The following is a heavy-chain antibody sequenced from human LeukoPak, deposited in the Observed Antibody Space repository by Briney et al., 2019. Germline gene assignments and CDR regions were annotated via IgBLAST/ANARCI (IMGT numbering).Heavy chain of an antibody. CDR2: INPNNGGT. J-gene: IGHJ4*02. Sequence: ASVKVSCKASGYTFTGFYMHWVRQAPGQGLEWMGWINPNNGGTNYAEKFQGRVTMTRDTSISTAYMELSNLRSDDTAVNYCARGHDWGKGGYWGQGTLVTVSS. CDR1: GYTFTGFY. V-gene: IGHV1-2*02. D-gene: IGHD7-27*01. CDR3: ARGHDWGKGGY.